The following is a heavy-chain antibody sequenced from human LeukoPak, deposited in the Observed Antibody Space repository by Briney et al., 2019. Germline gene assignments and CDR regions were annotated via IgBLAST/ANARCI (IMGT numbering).Heavy chain of an antibody. J-gene: IGHJ5*02. V-gene: IGHV4-39*07. CDR1: GGSISSSSYY. D-gene: IGHD6-13*01. Sequence: SETLSLTCTVSGGSISSSSYYWGWIRQPPGKGLEGIGSIYYSGSTYYNPSLKSRVTISVDTSKNQFSLKLSSVTAADTAVYYCARDGAISSSSLNWFDPWGQGTLVTVSS. CDR2: IYYSGST. CDR3: ARDGAISSSSLNWFDP.